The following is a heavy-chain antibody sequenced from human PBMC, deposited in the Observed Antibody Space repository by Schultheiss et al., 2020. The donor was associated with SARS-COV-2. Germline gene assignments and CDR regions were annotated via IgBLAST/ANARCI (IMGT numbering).Heavy chain of an antibody. D-gene: IGHD1-26*01. CDR2: ISGSAGTT. V-gene: IGHV3-23*01. CDR1: GFTFSSYA. CDR3: ARSRQTIVGAGYYFDY. J-gene: IGHJ4*02. Sequence: GGSLRLSCAASGFTFSSYAMSWVRQAPGKGLEWVSAISGSAGTTYYADSVKGRFTISRDSSKNTVYLQMNYLRAEDTAVYYCARSRQTIVGAGYYFDYWGQGTLVTVSS.